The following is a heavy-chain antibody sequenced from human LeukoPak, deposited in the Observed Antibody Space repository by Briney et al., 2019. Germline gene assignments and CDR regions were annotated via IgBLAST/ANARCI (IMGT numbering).Heavy chain of an antibody. V-gene: IGHV4-39*07. CDR1: GGSISSCTYS. J-gene: IGHJ4*02. CDR2: FSCSGST. CDR3: ERDWNRYAY. D-gene: IGHD1-1*01. Sequence: SETLSLTCTVSGGSISSCTYSWGWIRQPPGKGLEWIGSFSCSGSTYYNPSLKSRVTISVDTSKSQFSLYMDSVTAADTAVYYCERDWNRYAYWGQGTLVTVSS.